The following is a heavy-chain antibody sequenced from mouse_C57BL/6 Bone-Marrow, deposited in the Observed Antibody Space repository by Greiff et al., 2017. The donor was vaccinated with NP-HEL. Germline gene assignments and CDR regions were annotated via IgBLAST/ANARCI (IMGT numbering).Heavy chain of an antibody. Sequence: QVQLQQPGAELVMPGASVKLSCKASGYTFTSYWMHWVKQRPGQGLEWIGEIDPSDSYTNYNQKFKGKSTLTVDKSSSTAYMPLSSLTSEDSAVYYCARRGLTTVVATRNAMDYWGQGTSVTVSS. CDR2: IDPSDSYT. D-gene: IGHD1-1*01. J-gene: IGHJ4*01. CDR3: ARRGLTTVVATRNAMDY. CDR1: GYTFTSYW. V-gene: IGHV1-69*01.